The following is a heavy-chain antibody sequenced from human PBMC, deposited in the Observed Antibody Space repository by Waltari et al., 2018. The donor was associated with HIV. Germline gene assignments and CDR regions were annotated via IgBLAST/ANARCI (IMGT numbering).Heavy chain of an antibody. J-gene: IGHJ4*02. Sequence: QVQLVESGGDEVQLGGSLRLSCAVSGSPFSSYGMHWVRQAPGQGLKWMSFITYDGSNKYYADSVKGRFTISRDSSKNTLYLQMNGLRSEDTAVYYCAKDGYTPTYFDYWGQGTLVTVSS. V-gene: IGHV3-30*02. CDR2: ITYDGSNK. CDR3: AKDGYTPTYFDY. D-gene: IGHD1-1*01. CDR1: GSPFSSYG.